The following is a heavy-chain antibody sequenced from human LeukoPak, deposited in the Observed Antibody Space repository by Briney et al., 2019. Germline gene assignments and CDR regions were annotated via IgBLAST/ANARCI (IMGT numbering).Heavy chain of an antibody. D-gene: IGHD3-16*01. CDR2: INWNGDST. V-gene: IGHV3-20*04. CDR1: GFTFDEYG. J-gene: IGHJ4*02. Sequence: TGGSLRLSCAASGFTFDEYGMNWVRQVPGKGLEWISGINWNGDSTGYADSVKGRFTVSRDNSKDTLYLRMSSLRAEDMAVYYCAKLRTGGLRGGSFDYWGQGTLVTVSS. CDR3: AKLRTGGLRGGSFDY.